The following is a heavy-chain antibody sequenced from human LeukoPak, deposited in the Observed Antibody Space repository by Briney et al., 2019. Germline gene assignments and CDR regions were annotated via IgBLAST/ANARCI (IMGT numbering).Heavy chain of an antibody. D-gene: IGHD1-1*01. J-gene: IGHJ4*02. CDR1: GYTFTGYC. Sequence: ASVKVSCKASGYTFTGYCMHWVRQAPGQGLEWMGWINPNSGGTNYAQKFQGRVTMTRDTSISTAYMELSRLRSDDTAVYYCARPNNWDPDYFDYWGQGTLVTVSS. V-gene: IGHV1-2*02. CDR3: ARPNNWDPDYFDY. CDR2: INPNSGGT.